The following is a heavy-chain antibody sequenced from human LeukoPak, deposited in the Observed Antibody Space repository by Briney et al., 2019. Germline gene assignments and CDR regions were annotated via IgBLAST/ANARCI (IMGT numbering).Heavy chain of an antibody. CDR3: ARGVADFWSAFYYYYYMDV. Sequence: GASVKVSCKASGYTFTGYYMHWVRQAPGQGLEWMGWINPNSGGTNYAQKFQGRVTMTRDTSISTAYMELSRLRSDDTAVYYCARGVADFWSAFYYYYYMDVWGKGTTVTVSS. V-gene: IGHV1-2*02. CDR1: GYTFTGYY. CDR2: INPNSGGT. J-gene: IGHJ6*03. D-gene: IGHD3-3*01.